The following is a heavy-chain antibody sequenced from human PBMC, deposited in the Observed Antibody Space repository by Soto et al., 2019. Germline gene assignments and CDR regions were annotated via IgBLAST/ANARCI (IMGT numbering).Heavy chain of an antibody. CDR2: IWYDGSNK. CDR3: ARENSGMAALYYFDY. D-gene: IGHD3-10*01. Sequence: QVQLVESGGGVVQPGRSLRLSCAASRFTFSSYGMHWVRQAPGKGLEWVAVIWYDGSNKYYADSVKGRFTISRDNSKNTLYLQMSGLSAEDTAVYYCARENSGMAALYYFDYWGQGTLVTVSS. V-gene: IGHV3-33*01. J-gene: IGHJ4*02. CDR1: RFTFSSYG.